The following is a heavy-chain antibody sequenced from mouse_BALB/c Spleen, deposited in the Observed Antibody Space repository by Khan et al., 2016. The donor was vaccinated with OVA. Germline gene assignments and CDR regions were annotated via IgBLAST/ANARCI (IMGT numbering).Heavy chain of an antibody. CDR1: GYTFTSYW. J-gene: IGHJ4*01. CDR3: SRDRIDY. V-gene: IGHV1-7*01. Sequence: QVQLKQSGAELAKPGASVKMSCKASGYTFTSYWVHWVKQRPGQGLEWIGYINPSSNYTKYNQNFKDQFTLTVDTSSSTAYLQLSSLTSEDSAVYYCSRDRIDYWGQGTSLTVSS. CDR2: INPSSNYT.